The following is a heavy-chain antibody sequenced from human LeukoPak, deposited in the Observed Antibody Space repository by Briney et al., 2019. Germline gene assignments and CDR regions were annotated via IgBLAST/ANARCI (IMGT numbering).Heavy chain of an antibody. V-gene: IGHV3-15*01. D-gene: IGHD2-15*01. J-gene: IGHJ3*02. Sequence: PGGSLRLSCAASGFTFSSYGMHWVRQAPGKGLEWVGRIKSKTDGGTTDYAAPVKGRFTISRDDSKNTLYLQMNSLKTEDTAVYYCTTLPDCSGGSCYLAAFDIWGQGTMVTVSS. CDR2: IKSKTDGGTT. CDR1: GFTFSSYG. CDR3: TTLPDCSGGSCYLAAFDI.